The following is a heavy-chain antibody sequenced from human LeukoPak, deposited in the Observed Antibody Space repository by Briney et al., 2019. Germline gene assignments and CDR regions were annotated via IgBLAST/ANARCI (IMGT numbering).Heavy chain of an antibody. CDR3: ARDYDFWSGYYSPTRGYFGY. CDR1: GFTFSGSG. V-gene: IGHV3-30*02. D-gene: IGHD3-3*01. J-gene: IGHJ4*02. Sequence: GGSLRLSCAASGFTFSGSGMHWVRQAPGKGLEWVTFIRYDGSDKYYTDSVKGRFTISRDNSKNTLYLQMDSLRAEDTAVYYCARDYDFWSGYYSPTRGYFGYWGQGTLVTVSS. CDR2: IRYDGSDK.